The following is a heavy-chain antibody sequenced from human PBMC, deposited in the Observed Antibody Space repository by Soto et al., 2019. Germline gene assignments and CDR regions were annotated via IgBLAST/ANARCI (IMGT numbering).Heavy chain of an antibody. CDR3: ARALGSGSYPHLGY. Sequence: QVQLVQSGAEVKKPGASVKVSCKASGYTFTSYAMHWVRQAPGQRLEWMGWINAGNGNTKYSQKFQGRVTITRDKSASTAYMELSRLRSEDTAVYYCARALGSGSYPHLGYWGQGTLVTGSS. CDR2: INAGNGNT. J-gene: IGHJ4*02. D-gene: IGHD3-10*01. V-gene: IGHV1-3*01. CDR1: GYTFTSYA.